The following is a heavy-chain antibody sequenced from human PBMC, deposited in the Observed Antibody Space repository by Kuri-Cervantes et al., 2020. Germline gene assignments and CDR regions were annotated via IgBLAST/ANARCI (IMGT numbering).Heavy chain of an antibody. J-gene: IGHJ5*02. D-gene: IGHD3-22*01. CDR3: ARAPGTYYYDRGWFDP. CDR1: GFTFSDYY. CDR2: ISGGGSTM. V-gene: IGHV3-11*04. Sequence: GGSLRLSCAASGFTFSDYYMSWIRQAPGKGLEWISYISGGGSTMYYADSVKGRSTISRDNSKNTLYLQMNSLRAEDTAVYYCARAPGTYYYDRGWFDPWGQGTLVTVSS.